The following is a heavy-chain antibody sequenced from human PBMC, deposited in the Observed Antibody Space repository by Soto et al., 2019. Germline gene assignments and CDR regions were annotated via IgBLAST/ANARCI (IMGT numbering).Heavy chain of an antibody. CDR3: ARGRYGDY. CDR2: ISAHNGNT. V-gene: IGHV1-18*01. D-gene: IGHD1-1*01. J-gene: IGHJ4*02. CDR1: GYAFTTYC. Sequence: QVHLVQSGAEVKKPGASVKVSCKGSGYAFTTYCITWVRQAPGQGLEWMGWISAHNGNTNYAQKLQGRVTVTRDTSTSTAYMELRSLRSDDTAVYYGARGRYGDYWGQGAMVTVSS.